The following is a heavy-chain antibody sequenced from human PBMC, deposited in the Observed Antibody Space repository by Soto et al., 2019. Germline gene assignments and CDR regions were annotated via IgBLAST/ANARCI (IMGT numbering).Heavy chain of an antibody. Sequence: SVKVSCKASGDTFSSYAMHWVRPAPGQRLEWMGWINAGYGNTKSSQKFQDRVTISRDKSASTAYMELTSLRSEDTAVYYCARDTGDGTFDFWGEGTLVTVSS. CDR2: INAGYGNT. CDR3: ARDTGDGTFDF. V-gene: IGHV1-3*01. CDR1: GDTFSSYA. D-gene: IGHD7-27*01. J-gene: IGHJ4*02.